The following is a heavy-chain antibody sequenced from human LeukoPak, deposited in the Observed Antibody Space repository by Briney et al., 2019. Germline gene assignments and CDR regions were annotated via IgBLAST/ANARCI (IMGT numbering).Heavy chain of an antibody. CDR2: TVGGRPDT. CDR1: GFTFSSYA. J-gene: IGHJ4*02. D-gene: IGHD2-8*02. Sequence: PGGSLRLSCATSGFTFSSYAMSWVRQTPGKGLEWVAATVGGRPDTYHADSVKGRFTVSRDDSRNTLFLQMNSLRVEDTALYYCTKAPLRSCSGAFCYPFDYWGQGTLVTVSS. V-gene: IGHV3-23*01. CDR3: TKAPLRSCSGAFCYPFDY.